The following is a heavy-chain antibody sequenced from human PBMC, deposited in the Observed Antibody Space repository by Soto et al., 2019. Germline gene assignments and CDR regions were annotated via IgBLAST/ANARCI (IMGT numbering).Heavy chain of an antibody. CDR3: ARLGQEAAWGMDG. Sequence: SETLSLTCTVSGGSISSSSYYWGWIRQPPGKGLEWIGSIYYSGSTYYNPSLKSRVTISVDTSKNQFSLRLSSVTAADTAVYYCARLGQEAAWGMDGRGQATTVTVSS. D-gene: IGHD6-13*01. V-gene: IGHV4-39*01. CDR1: GGSISSSSYY. CDR2: IYYSGST. J-gene: IGHJ6*02.